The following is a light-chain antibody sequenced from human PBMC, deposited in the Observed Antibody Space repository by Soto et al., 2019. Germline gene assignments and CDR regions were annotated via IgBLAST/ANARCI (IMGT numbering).Light chain of an antibody. CDR2: GAS. J-gene: IGKJ5*01. CDR1: QSVSSGY. Sequence: SQSPGTLSLSPGERATLSCRSIQSVSSGYLAWYQQKPGQAPRLLIYGASTRATGIPDRFSGSGSGTDFTLTISRLEPEDFAVYYCQQYSSSPSITFGQGTRLEIK. V-gene: IGKV3-20*01. CDR3: QQYSSSPSIT.